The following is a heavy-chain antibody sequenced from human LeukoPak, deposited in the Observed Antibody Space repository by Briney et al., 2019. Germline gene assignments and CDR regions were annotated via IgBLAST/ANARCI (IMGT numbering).Heavy chain of an antibody. Sequence: GGSLRLSCAASGFTFSSYAMSWVRQAPGKGLEWVSAISGSGGSTYYADSVKGRFTISRDNSKNTLYLQMNSLRAEDTAVYYCAKGHMIVVVITTGAFDYWGQGTLVTVSS. CDR3: AKGHMIVVVITTGAFDY. CDR1: GFTFSSYA. V-gene: IGHV3-23*01. D-gene: IGHD3-22*01. CDR2: ISGSGGST. J-gene: IGHJ4*02.